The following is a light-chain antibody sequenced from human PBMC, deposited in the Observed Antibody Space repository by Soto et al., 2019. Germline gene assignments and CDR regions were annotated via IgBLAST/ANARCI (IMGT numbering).Light chain of an antibody. CDR2: EVN. Sequence: QSALTQPRSVSGSPGQSVTISGTGTSSDVGRHNIVAWYQQHPGKVPKLIIYEVNKRSSGVPDRFSGFKFGNTASLSISGLQVEDEDDYYCCAHTEKHPHVFGTGTKLTVL. CDR3: CAHTEKHPHV. J-gene: IGLJ1*01. CDR1: SSDVGRHNI. V-gene: IGLV2-11*01.